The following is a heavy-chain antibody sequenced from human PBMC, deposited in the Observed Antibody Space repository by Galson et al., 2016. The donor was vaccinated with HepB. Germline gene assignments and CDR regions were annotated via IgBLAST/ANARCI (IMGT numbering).Heavy chain of an antibody. Sequence: TLSLTCTVSGGSISRGGYYWTWIRQHPGKGLEWIGYIFYSGITYYSPSLKSRVTISVDTSKNQFSLNLSSVTAADTAVYYCARDSLVLRGFDIWGQGTMVTVAS. CDR2: IFYSGIT. CDR1: GGSISRGGYY. CDR3: ARDSLVLRGFDI. D-gene: IGHD3-9*01. J-gene: IGHJ3*02. V-gene: IGHV4-31*03.